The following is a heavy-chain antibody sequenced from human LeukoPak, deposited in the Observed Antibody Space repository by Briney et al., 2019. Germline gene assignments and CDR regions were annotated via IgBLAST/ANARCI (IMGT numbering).Heavy chain of an antibody. V-gene: IGHV3-30-3*01. D-gene: IGHD3-22*01. CDR3: AKDLNSTYNYDSSGYEDAFDI. J-gene: IGHJ3*02. CDR1: GFHFSSYA. CDR2: ISYGGSHK. Sequence: GSLELSFATSGFHFSSYAMHWVRPAPGKGLEWVAVISYGGSHKYYADSVKGRFTISRDNSKNTLYLQMNSLRAEDTAVYYCAKDLNSTYNYDSSGYEDAFDIWGQGTMVTVSS.